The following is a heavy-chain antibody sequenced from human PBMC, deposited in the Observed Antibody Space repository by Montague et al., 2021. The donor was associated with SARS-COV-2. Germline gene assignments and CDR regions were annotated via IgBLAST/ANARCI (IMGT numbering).Heavy chain of an antibody. Sequence: SETLSLTCTVSGGSISNSVYYWGWVRQPPGNGLEWIGSIYYTGSTYYNPSLKSRLTISVDTSEHKFALNLRSMTAADAAVYYCARHPQHWGQGTLVTVSS. V-gene: IGHV4-39*01. CDR2: IYYTGST. CDR3: ARHPQH. J-gene: IGHJ1*01. CDR1: GGSISNSVYY.